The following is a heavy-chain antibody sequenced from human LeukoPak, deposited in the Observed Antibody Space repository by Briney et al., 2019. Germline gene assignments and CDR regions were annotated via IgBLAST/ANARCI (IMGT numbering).Heavy chain of an antibody. CDR3: AKDLSGNYP. CDR1: GFTFTNYA. V-gene: IGHV3-23*01. J-gene: IGHJ5*02. D-gene: IGHD5-12*01. Sequence: PGGSLRLSCAASGFTFTNYAMSWVRQAPGKGLEWVAAISVSGDSTFYADSVKGRFTLSRDNSKNTLYLQMNSLRAEDTALYYCAKDLSGNYPWGQGTLVTVSS. CDR2: ISVSGDST.